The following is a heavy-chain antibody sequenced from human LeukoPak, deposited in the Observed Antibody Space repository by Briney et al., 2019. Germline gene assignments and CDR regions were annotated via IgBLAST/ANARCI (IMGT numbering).Heavy chain of an antibody. CDR1: GGTFSSYA. Sequence: GASVKVSCKASGGTFSSYAISWVRQAPGQGLEWMGGIIPIFGTANYAQKFQGGVTITADESTSTAYMELSSLRSEDTAVYYCARVYSYGSGSFFDYWGQGTLVTVSS. CDR2: IIPIFGTA. D-gene: IGHD3-10*01. V-gene: IGHV1-69*13. J-gene: IGHJ4*02. CDR3: ARVYSYGSGSFFDY.